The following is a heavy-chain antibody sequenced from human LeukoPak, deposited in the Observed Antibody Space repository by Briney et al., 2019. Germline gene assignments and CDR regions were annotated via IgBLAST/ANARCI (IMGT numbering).Heavy chain of an antibody. CDR3: ARAPRYDSSGYYYV. D-gene: IGHD3-22*01. Sequence: SGGSLRLSCAASGFTFSSYSMNWVRQAPGKGLEWFSYISSSSSTIYYADSVKGRFTISRDNAKNSLYLQMNSLRAEDTAVYYCARAPRYDSSGYYYVWGQGTLVTVSS. CDR1: GFTFSSYS. CDR2: ISSSSSTI. J-gene: IGHJ4*02. V-gene: IGHV3-48*01.